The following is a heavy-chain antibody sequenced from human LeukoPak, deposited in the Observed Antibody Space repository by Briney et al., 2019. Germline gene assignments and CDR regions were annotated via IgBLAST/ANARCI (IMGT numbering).Heavy chain of an antibody. Sequence: PSQTLSLTCTVSGGSISSGSYYWSWIRQPAGKGLEWIGRIYTSGSTNYNPSLKSRVTISVDTSKNQFSLKLSSVTAADTAVYYCARGKDYYDSSGYSPSYDYWGQGTLVTASS. CDR2: IYTSGST. D-gene: IGHD3-22*01. V-gene: IGHV4-61*02. CDR1: GGSISSGSYY. J-gene: IGHJ4*02. CDR3: ARGKDYYDSSGYSPSYDY.